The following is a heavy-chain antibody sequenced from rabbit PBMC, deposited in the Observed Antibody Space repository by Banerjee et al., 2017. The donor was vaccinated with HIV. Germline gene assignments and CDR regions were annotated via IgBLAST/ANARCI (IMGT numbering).Heavy chain of an antibody. CDR2: IDADDSGTT. V-gene: IGHV1S45*01. J-gene: IGHJ6*01. D-gene: IGHD8-1*01. Sequence: QQQLVESGGDLVKPGASLTLTCTASGFSFSSSYWICWVRQAPGKGLEWIACIDADDSGTTYYASWAKGRFTISKTSSTTVTLQMTSLTAADTATYFCARDRYGGTYYNLWGPGTLVTVS. CDR1: GFSFSSSYW. CDR3: ARDRYGGTYYNL.